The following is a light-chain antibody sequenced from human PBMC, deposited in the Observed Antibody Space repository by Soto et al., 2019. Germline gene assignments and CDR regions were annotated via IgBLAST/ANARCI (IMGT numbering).Light chain of an antibody. V-gene: IGKV3-20*01. CDR1: QSVRSNS. CDR2: GAS. CDR3: QQYGTAPLT. J-gene: IGKJ4*01. Sequence: DIVLTQSPRTLSLSPGESATLSCTASQSVRSNSLAWYQQKPGQAPRLLMFGASGRATGTPPRFSGRGSGTDFTLTISRLEPEDFAVYYCQQYGTAPLTFGGGTKVDI.